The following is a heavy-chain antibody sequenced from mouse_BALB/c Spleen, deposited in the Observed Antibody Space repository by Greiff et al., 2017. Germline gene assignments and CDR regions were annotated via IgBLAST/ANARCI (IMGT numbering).Heavy chain of an antibody. V-gene: IGHV5-17*02. J-gene: IGHJ4*01. CDR2: ISSGSSTI. D-gene: IGHD3-1*01. CDR3: ARYTRAYAMDY. CDR1: GFTFSSFG. Sequence: EVKLVESGGGLVQPGGSRKLSCAASGFTFSSFGMHWVRQAPEKGLEWVAYISSGSSTIYYADTVKGRFTLSRDNPKNTLFLQMTSLRSEDTAMYYCARYTRAYAMDYWGQGTSVTVSS.